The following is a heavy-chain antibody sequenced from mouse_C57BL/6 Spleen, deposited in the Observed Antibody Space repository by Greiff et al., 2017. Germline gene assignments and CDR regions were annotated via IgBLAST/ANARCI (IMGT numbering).Heavy chain of an antibody. CDR3: ARTYYYGSSFDY. D-gene: IGHD1-1*01. V-gene: IGHV1-82*01. Sequence: QVQLKQSGPELVKPGASVKISCKASGYAFSSSWMTWVKQRPGKGLEWIGRIYPGDGDTNSNGKFKGKATLTADKSSSTAYMQLSSLTSEDSAVYFCARTYYYGSSFDYWGQGTTLTVSS. CDR1: GYAFSSSW. J-gene: IGHJ2*01. CDR2: IYPGDGDT.